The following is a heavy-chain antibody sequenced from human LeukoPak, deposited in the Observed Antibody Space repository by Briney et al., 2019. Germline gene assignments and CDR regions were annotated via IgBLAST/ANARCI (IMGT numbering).Heavy chain of an antibody. Sequence: GASLRLSCAASGFTFSNYAMSWVRQAPGKGLEWVSAITGSGGGTYYADSVKGRFTIPRDNSKNTLYLQMNSLRAEDTAVYYCARDRAYCSSTSCPRPLDYWGQGTLVTVSS. CDR3: ARDRAYCSSTSCPRPLDY. J-gene: IGHJ4*02. D-gene: IGHD2-2*01. CDR1: GFTFSNYA. CDR2: ITGSGGGT. V-gene: IGHV3-23*01.